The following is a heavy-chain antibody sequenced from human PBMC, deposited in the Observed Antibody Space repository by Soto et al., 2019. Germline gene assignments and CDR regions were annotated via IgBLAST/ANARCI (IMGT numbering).Heavy chain of an antibody. Sequence: TQSHTWSVAGGSIGSSDWRWLRPHTGKGLEWLGRIYTSGSTNYNPSLKSRVSISLDTSKNQFSLKLNSVTAADTAVYYCARVLLVPVARYNFDYWGKGTLVLGSS. CDR2: IYTSGST. D-gene: IGHD2-2*01. J-gene: IGHJ4*02. V-gene: IGHV4-4*07. CDR3: ARVLLVPVARYNFDY. CDR1: GGSIGSSD.